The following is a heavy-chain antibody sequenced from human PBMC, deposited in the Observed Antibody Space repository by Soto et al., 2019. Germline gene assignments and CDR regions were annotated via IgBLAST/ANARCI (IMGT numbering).Heavy chain of an antibody. J-gene: IGHJ5*02. CDR2: INHSGST. CDR3: ASALETSWFDP. CDR1: GGSFSGYY. V-gene: IGHV4-34*01. Sequence: PSETLSLTCAVYGGSFSGYYWSWIRQPPGKGLEWIGEINHSGSTNYNPSLKSRVTISVDTSKNQFPLKLSSVTAADTAVYYCASALETSWFDPWGQGTLVTVSS.